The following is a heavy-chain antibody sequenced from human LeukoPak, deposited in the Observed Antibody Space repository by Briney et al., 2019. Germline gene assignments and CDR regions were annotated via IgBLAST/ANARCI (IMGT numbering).Heavy chain of an antibody. J-gene: IGHJ4*02. CDR3: ARGLLLRYSSSWYNY. CDR1: GYTFTGYY. D-gene: IGHD6-13*01. CDR2: INPNSGGT. V-gene: IGHV1-2*02. Sequence: ASVKVSCKASGYTFTGYYMHWVRLAPGQGLEWMGWINPNSGGTNYAQKFQGRVTMTRDTSISTAYMELSRLRSDDTAVYYCARGLLLRYSSSWYNYWGQGTLVTVSS.